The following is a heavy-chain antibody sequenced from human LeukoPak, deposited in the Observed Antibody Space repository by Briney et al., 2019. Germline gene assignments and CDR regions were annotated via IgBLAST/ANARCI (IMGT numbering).Heavy chain of an antibody. J-gene: IGHJ4*02. CDR2: IYYSGST. CDR3: ARDEGYSGSYYDY. Sequence: SETLSLTCTVSGGSISSSSYYWGWIRQPPGKGLEWIGSIYYSGSTYYNPSLKSRVTISVDTSKNQFSLKLSSVTAADTAVYYCARDEGYSGSYYDYWGQGTLVTVSS. V-gene: IGHV4-39*07. CDR1: GGSISSSSYY. D-gene: IGHD1-26*01.